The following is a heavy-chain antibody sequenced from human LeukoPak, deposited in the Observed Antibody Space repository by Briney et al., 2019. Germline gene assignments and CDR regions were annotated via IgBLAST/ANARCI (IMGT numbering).Heavy chain of an antibody. V-gene: IGHV4-31*03. D-gene: IGHD3-22*01. Sequence: SETLSLTCSVSGGSVTGGGYYWSWIRQHPGKGLEWIGFASYSGGTYYNPSLMSRITISVDRSQNQFSLKLSSVTAADTAVYYCARYDSSGHFDYWGQGTLVTVSS. CDR3: ARYDSSGHFDY. CDR1: GGSVTGGGYY. J-gene: IGHJ4*02. CDR2: ASYSGGT.